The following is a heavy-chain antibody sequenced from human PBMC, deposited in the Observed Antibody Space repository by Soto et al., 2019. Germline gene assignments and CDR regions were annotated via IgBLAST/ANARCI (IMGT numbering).Heavy chain of an antibody. Sequence: QLHLVQSGAVVKKPGASVTVSCSASGYPVTAYYMHWVRQAPGRGLEWMGGINPATGAAKYTQTFPGRVTMARGPATSTGFMELGGLTSEAPAVFYCARGGGVGVAGSAAFDMWGQGTLVTVSS. D-gene: IGHD3-3*01. J-gene: IGHJ3*02. CDR1: GYPVTAYY. CDR3: ARGGGVGVAGSAAFDM. CDR2: INPATGAA. V-gene: IGHV1-2*02.